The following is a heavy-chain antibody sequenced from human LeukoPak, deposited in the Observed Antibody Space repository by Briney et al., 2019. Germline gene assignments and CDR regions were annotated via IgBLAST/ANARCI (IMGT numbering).Heavy chain of an antibody. D-gene: IGHD2-2*01. CDR1: GFSLSTSGVG. CDR3: AHRRHGYCSTSCYSFDY. V-gene: IGHV2-5*02. Sequence: SGPTLLKPTPTLTLTCTFSGFSLSTSGVGVGWIRQPPGKALEWLSLIYWDDDKRYSPSLKSRLTITKDTSKNQVVLTMTNMDPVDTATYYCAHRRHGYCSTSCYSFDYWGQGTLVTVSS. J-gene: IGHJ4*02. CDR2: IYWDDDK.